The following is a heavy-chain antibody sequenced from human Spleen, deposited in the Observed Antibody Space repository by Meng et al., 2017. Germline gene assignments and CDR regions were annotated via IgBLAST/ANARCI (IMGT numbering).Heavy chain of an antibody. CDR1: GASVSSGSNY. CDR3: ARGGGGGYTYGLAY. V-gene: IGHV4-61*01. J-gene: IGHJ4*02. Sequence: GQLQGSGPGLVRPSETLSLTFSVSGASVSSGSNYWTWIRQPPGKGLEWIGYVYYNGHTSYKPSLKSRVTISMDTSKRQFSLKLTSVTAADAAVYYCARGGGGGYTYGLAYWGQGILVTVSS. D-gene: IGHD5-18*01. CDR2: VYYNGHT.